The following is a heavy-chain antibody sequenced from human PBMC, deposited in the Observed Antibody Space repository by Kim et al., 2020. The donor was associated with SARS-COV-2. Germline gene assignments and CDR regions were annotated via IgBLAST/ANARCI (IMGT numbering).Heavy chain of an antibody. J-gene: IGHJ6*02. Sequence: HPSLRSRVTFSVDTSKNQFSLKLSSVTAADTAVYYCARVTLYYYYGMDVWGQGTTVTVSS. V-gene: IGHV4-34*01. CDR3: ARVTLYYYYGMDV.